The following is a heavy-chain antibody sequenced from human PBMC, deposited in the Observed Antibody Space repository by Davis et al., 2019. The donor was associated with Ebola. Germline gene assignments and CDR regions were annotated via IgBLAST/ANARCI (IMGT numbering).Heavy chain of an antibody. Sequence: SETLSLTCTVSGSSISSAYYWGWVRQPPGKGLVWIATIYHSESTYYNPSLKSRVTISLDTSKNQISLKVTSMTAADTAVYYCAKDLGLMTAYWGRGTLVTVSS. D-gene: IGHD3-10*01. J-gene: IGHJ4*02. V-gene: IGHV4-38-2*02. CDR2: IYHSEST. CDR1: GSSISSAYY. CDR3: AKDLGLMTAY.